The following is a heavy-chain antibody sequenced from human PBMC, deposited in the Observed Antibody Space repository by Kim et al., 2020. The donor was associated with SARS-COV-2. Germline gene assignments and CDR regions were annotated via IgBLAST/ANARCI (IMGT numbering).Heavy chain of an antibody. CDR2: INHSGST. V-gene: IGHV4-34*01. D-gene: IGHD6-13*01. CDR3: ARARYSSSWSTRSLGDSHFQH. Sequence: SETLSLTCAVYGGSFSGYYWSWIRQPPGKGLEWIGEINHSGSTNYNPSLKSRVNISVDTSKNQFSLRLSSVTAADTAVYYCARARYSSSWSTRSLGDSHFQHWGQGTLVTVSS. J-gene: IGHJ1*01. CDR1: GGSFSGYY.